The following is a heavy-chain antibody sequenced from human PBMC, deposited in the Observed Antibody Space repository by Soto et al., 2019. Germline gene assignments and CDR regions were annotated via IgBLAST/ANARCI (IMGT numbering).Heavy chain of an antibody. CDR2: TYHRSKWSK. Sequence: TLSLTCAISGDSVSSNSATWDWIRQSPSRGLEWLGRTYHRSKWSKDYALSVKSGITITPDTFKNPFSLQLSSVSHADTAVYYCAKMTGSCGKWGQGTLVTVSS. CDR1: GDSVSSNSAT. J-gene: IGHJ4*02. V-gene: IGHV6-1*01. D-gene: IGHD1-1*01. CDR3: AKMTGSCGK.